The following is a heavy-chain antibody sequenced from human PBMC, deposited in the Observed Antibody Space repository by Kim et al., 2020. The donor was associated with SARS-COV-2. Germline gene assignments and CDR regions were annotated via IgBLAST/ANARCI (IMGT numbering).Heavy chain of an antibody. D-gene: IGHD6-6*01. J-gene: IGHJ2*01. Sequence: YGQKFQGRVPMTADESTSTAYMELSSLRSEDTAVYYCARGSSSSNWYFDLWGRGTLVTVSS. CDR3: ARGSSSSNWYFDL. V-gene: IGHV1-69*01.